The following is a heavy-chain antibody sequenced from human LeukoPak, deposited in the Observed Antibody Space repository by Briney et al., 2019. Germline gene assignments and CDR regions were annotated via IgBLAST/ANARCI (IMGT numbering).Heavy chain of an antibody. CDR3: ARELGIVGASFDY. CDR1: GGTFSSYA. Sequence: SVKVSCKASGGTFSSYAISWVRHAPGQGLEWMGRIIPILGIANYAQKFQGRVTITADKSTSTAYMELSSLRSEDTAVYYCARELGIVGASFDYWGQGTLVTVSS. CDR2: IIPILGIA. D-gene: IGHD1-26*01. J-gene: IGHJ4*02. V-gene: IGHV1-69*04.